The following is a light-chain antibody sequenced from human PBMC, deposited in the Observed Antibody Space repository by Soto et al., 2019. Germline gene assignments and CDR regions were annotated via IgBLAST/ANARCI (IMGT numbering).Light chain of an antibody. CDR3: QQYYSYPLT. CDR2: AAS. Sequence: IQMTQSPSSLSASVADRVTITCRASQSIRRSLNWYQQKPGKAPKLLIYAASTLQSGVPSRFSGSGSGTDFTLTISCLQSEDFATYYCQQYYSYPLTFGGGTKV. CDR1: QSIRRS. J-gene: IGKJ4*01. V-gene: IGKV1-39*01.